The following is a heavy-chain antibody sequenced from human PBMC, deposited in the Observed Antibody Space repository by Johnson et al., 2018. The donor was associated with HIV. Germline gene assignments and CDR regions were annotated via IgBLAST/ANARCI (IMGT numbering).Heavy chain of an antibody. CDR1: GFTFSSYG. Sequence: QVQLVESGGGVVQPGRSLRVSCAASGFTFSSYGMHWVRQAPGKGLEWVSVIYSGGSTYYADSVKGRFTISRDNSKNTLYLQMNSLRAEDTAVYYCARDELGEDAFDIWGQGALVTVSS. V-gene: IGHV3-NL1*01. J-gene: IGHJ3*02. D-gene: IGHD3-16*01. CDR2: IYSGGST. CDR3: ARDELGEDAFDI.